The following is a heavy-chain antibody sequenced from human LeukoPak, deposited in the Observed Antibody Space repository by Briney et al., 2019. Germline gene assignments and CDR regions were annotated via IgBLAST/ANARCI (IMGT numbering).Heavy chain of an antibody. CDR2: ISGSGGST. D-gene: IGHD3-10*01. J-gene: IGHJ4*02. CDR3: AKDMSYGSGSRFDY. CDR1: GFTFSSYG. V-gene: IGHV3-23*01. Sequence: GGSLRLSCAASGFTFSSYGMSWVRQAPGKGLEWVSAISGSGGSTYYADSVKGRFTISRDNAKNSLYLQMNSLRAEDTALYYCAKDMSYGSGSRFDYWGQGTLVTVSS.